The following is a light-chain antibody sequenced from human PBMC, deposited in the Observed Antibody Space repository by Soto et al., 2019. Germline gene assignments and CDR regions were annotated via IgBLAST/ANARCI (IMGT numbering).Light chain of an antibody. CDR3: QQYHNWPPWT. CDR2: GAS. Sequence: EIVMTQSPATLSVSPGERATLSCRASQSVNSNLAWYQQKPGQAPRLLVYGASTRATGIPARFSGSGSGTEFTLTISSLQSEDFADYYCQQYHNWPPWTFGQGTKVEIK. CDR1: QSVNSN. J-gene: IGKJ1*01. V-gene: IGKV3-15*01.